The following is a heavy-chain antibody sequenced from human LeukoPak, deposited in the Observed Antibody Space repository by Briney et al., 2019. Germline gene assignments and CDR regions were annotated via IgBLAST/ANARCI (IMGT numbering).Heavy chain of an antibody. CDR3: AKDPYSSAWFSRDWFDP. Sequence: PGGSLRLSCAASGFTFSSYAMSWVRQAPGKGLEWVSAISGSFIGTHYADSVKGRFIISRDNSKNTLYLQMNSLRAEDTAVYYCAKDPYSSAWFSRDWFDPWGQGTLVTVSS. CDR1: GFTFSSYA. V-gene: IGHV3-23*01. CDR2: ISGSFIGT. D-gene: IGHD6-13*01. J-gene: IGHJ5*02.